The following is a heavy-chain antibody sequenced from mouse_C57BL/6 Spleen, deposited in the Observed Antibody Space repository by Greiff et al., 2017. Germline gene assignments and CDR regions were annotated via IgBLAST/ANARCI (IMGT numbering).Heavy chain of an antibody. CDR2: ILPGSGST. J-gene: IGHJ3*01. CDR3: ARSPSITTVVAPFAY. V-gene: IGHV1-9*01. D-gene: IGHD1-1*01. Sequence: VQLQQSGAELMKPGASVKLSCKATGYTFTGYWIEWVKQRPGHGLEWIGEILPGSGSTNYNEKFKGKATFTADTSSNTAYTQLSSLTTEDSAIYYCARSPSITTVVAPFAYWGQGTLVTVSA. CDR1: GYTFTGYW.